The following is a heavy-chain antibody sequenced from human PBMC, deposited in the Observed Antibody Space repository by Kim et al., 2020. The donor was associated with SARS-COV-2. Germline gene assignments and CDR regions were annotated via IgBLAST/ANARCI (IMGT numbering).Heavy chain of an antibody. Sequence: GGSLRLSCAASGFTFSSYGMHWVRQAPGKGLEWVAVISYDGSNKYYADSVKGRFTISRDNSKNTLYLQMNSLRAEDTAVYYCANNGYGDSPPSVYWGQGTLVTVSS. D-gene: IGHD4-17*01. J-gene: IGHJ4*02. CDR1: GFTFSSYG. V-gene: IGHV3-30*18. CDR3: ANNGYGDSPPSVY. CDR2: ISYDGSNK.